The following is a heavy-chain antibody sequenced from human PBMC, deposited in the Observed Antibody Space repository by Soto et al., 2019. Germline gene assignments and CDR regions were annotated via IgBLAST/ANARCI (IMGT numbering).Heavy chain of an antibody. J-gene: IGHJ5*02. CDR3: ARLKLELRGTWFDP. CDR2: IYYSGST. CDR1: GGSISSGGYY. V-gene: IGHV4-31*03. D-gene: IGHD1-7*01. Sequence: SETLSLTCSVSGGSISSGGYYWSWIRQHPGKGLEWIGYIYYSGSTYYNPSLKSRVTISVDTSKNQFSLKLSSVTAADTAVYYCARLKLELRGTWFDPWGQGTLVTVS.